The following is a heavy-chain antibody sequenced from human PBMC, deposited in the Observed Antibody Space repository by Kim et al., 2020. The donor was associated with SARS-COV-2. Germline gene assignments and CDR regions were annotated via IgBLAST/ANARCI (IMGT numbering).Heavy chain of an antibody. V-gene: IGHV3-23*01. CDR2: ISDSGRST. D-gene: IGHD3-3*01. Sequence: GGSLRLSCAASGFSFSSYDMGWVRLAPGKGPEWVSAISDSGRSTYYADSVKGRFTISRDNSKGTVYLQMTSLGAEDAAVYYCASILRITIFGVVTGFDYWGLGTRVTVS. CDR3: ASILRITIFGVVTGFDY. J-gene: IGHJ4*02. CDR1: GFSFSSYD.